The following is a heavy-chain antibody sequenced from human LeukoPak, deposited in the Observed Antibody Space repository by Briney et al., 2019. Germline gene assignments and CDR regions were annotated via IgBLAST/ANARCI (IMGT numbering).Heavy chain of an antibody. CDR3: AKDVGKWESLHFFDY. D-gene: IGHD1-26*01. J-gene: IGHJ4*02. CDR1: GFTLSTNA. V-gene: IGHV3-23*01. CDR2: ISGSGAST. Sequence: QTGGSLRLSCLTSGFTLSTNAMSWVRQAPGKGLEWISGISGSGASTYYADSVKGRSTISRDDSRNTLYLQMNSLRGDDTAVYYCAKDVGKWESLHFFDYWGQGTLVTVSS.